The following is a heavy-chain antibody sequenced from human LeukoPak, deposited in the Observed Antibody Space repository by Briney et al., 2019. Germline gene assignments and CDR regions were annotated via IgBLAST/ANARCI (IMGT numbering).Heavy chain of an antibody. CDR3: ARAVYGDYVSLDY. Sequence: GGSLRLSCAASGFTFSSYSMNWVRQAPGKGLEWVSSISSSSSYIYYADSVKGRFTISRDNAKNSLYLQMNSLRAEDTAVYYCARAVYGDYVSLDYWGQGTLVTVSP. J-gene: IGHJ4*02. V-gene: IGHV3-21*01. D-gene: IGHD4-17*01. CDR1: GFTFSSYS. CDR2: ISSSSSYI.